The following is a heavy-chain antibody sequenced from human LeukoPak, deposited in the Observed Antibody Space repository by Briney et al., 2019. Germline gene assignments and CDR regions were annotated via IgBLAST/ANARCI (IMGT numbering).Heavy chain of an antibody. CDR3: ARDQPLPDYGDYPFDY. V-gene: IGHV1-2*02. CDR2: INPNSGGT. CDR1: GYTFTGYY. J-gene: IGHJ4*02. D-gene: IGHD4-17*01. Sequence: ASVKVSCKASGYTFTGYYMHWVRQAPGQGLEWMGWINPNSGGTNYAQKFQGRVTMTRDTSISTAYMELSRLRSDDTAVYYCARDQPLPDYGDYPFDYWGQGTLVTVSS.